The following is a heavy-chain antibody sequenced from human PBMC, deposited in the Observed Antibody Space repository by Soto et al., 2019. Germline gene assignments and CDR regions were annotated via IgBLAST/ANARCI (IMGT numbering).Heavy chain of an antibody. CDR2: IYYSGST. Sequence: PSETLSLTCTVSGGSISSYYWSWIRQPPGKGLEWIGYIYYSGSTNYNPSPKSRVTISVDTSKNQFSLKLGSVTAADTAVYYCAREWADILTGYYTTSGGMDVWGQGTTVTVSS. D-gene: IGHD3-9*01. J-gene: IGHJ6*02. V-gene: IGHV4-59*01. CDR1: GGSISSYY. CDR3: AREWADILTGYYTTSGGMDV.